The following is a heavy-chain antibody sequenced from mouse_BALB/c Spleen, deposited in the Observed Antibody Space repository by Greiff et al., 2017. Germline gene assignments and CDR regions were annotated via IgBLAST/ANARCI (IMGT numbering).Heavy chain of an antibody. CDR1: GDSIPSFY. V-gene: IGHV3-8*02. J-gene: IGHJ3*01. CDR2: ISYSGST. CDR3: ARWGLGRAY. Sequence: EVQLQQSGPSLVKPSQTLSLTCSVTGDSIPSFYWNWIRKFPGNKLEYMGYISYSGSTYYNPSLKSRISITRDTSKNQYYLRLNSVTTEDTATYYCARWGLGRAYWGQGTLVTVSA. D-gene: IGHD4-1*01.